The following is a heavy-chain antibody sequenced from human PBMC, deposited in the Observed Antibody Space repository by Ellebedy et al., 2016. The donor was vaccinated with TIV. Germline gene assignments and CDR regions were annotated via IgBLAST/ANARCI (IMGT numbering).Heavy chain of an antibody. CDR1: GYSFTSYW. CDR2: IYPGDSDT. D-gene: IGHD2-15*01. CDR3: ARHFYCSGGNCYSILDF. Sequence: GESLKISCKGSGYSFTSYWIGWVRQMPGKGLEWMGIIYPGDSDTRYSPSFQGQVTISADKSFHTAYLQWSSLKASDTAMYYCARHFYCSGGNCYSILDFWGQGTLVTVSS. J-gene: IGHJ4*02. V-gene: IGHV5-51*01.